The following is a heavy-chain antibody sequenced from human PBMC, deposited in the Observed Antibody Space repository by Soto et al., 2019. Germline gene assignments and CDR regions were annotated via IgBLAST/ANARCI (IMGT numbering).Heavy chain of an antibody. CDR3: ARDASVAGTAVDI. CDR1: GGSISSGGYY. Sequence: QVQLQESGPGLVKPSQTLSLTCTVSGGSISSGGYYWSWIRQHPGKGLEWIGYIYYSGSTYYNPSLKSRVTITVDTSKNQFSLKLSSVTAADTAVYYCARDASVAGTAVDIWGQGTMVTVSS. CDR2: IYYSGST. D-gene: IGHD6-19*01. J-gene: IGHJ3*02. V-gene: IGHV4-31*03.